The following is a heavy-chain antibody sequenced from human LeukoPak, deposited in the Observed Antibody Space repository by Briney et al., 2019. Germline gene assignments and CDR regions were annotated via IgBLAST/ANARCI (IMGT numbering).Heavy chain of an antibody. CDR3: AREDSGYDFGFDP. J-gene: IGHJ5*02. CDR2: INPNSGGT. V-gene: IGHV1-2*02. Sequence: ASVKVSCTASGYTFTVYYMHWVRQAPGQGLEWMGWINPNSGGTNYAQKFQGRVTMTRDTSISTAYMELSRLRSDDTAVYYCAREDSGYDFGFDPWGQGTLVTVSS. CDR1: GYTFTVYY. D-gene: IGHD5-12*01.